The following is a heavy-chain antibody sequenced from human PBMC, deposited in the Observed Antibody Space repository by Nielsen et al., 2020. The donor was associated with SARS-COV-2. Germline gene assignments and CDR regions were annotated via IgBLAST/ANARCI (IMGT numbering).Heavy chain of an antibody. CDR3: ARGGVNGWWDY. D-gene: IGHD6-19*01. J-gene: IGHJ4*02. V-gene: IGHV1-3*01. CDR1: GGTFSSYA. CDR2: INAGNGYT. Sequence: ASVKVSCKASGGTFSSYAISWVRQAPGQGLESMGWINAGNGYTEYSQNFQGRVTITTDTSATTAYMEVRYLKSEDTAVFYCARGGVNGWWDYWGQGTLVTVSS.